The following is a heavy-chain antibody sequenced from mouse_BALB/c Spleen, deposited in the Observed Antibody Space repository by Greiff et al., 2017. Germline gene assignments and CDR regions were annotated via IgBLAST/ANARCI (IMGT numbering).Heavy chain of an antibody. J-gene: IGHJ1*01. CDR1: GYSFTGYY. CDR2: ISCYKGAT. V-gene: IGHV1S34*01. D-gene: IGHD1-2*01. Sequence: LVKTGASVKISCKASGYSFTGYYMHWVKQSHGKSLEWIGYISCYKGATSYNQKFKGKATFTVDTSSSTAYMQFNSLTSEDSAVYYCARGGITTAPWYFDVWGAGTTVTVSS. CDR3: ARGGITTAPWYFDV.